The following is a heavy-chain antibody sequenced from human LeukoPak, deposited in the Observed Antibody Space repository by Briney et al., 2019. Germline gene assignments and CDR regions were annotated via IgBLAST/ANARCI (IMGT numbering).Heavy chain of an antibody. Sequence: PGGSLRLSCAASGFTFRSYDMHWVRQAPGKGLEWVAVIWYDGSNKYYGDSVEGRFTISRDNSKNTLFLQMTTLRAEDTALYYCARGNRGRSYGGDSWGQGTLVTVSS. J-gene: IGHJ4*02. CDR3: ARGNRGRSYGGDS. V-gene: IGHV3-33*01. CDR1: GFTFRSYD. D-gene: IGHD1-26*01. CDR2: IWYDGSNK.